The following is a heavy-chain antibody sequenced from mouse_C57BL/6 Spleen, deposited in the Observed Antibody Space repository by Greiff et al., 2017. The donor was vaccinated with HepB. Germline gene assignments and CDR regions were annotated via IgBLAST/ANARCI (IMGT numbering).Heavy chain of an antibody. CDR2: IDPSDSYT. V-gene: IGHV1-69*01. J-gene: IGHJ4*01. Sequence: VQLQQPGAELVMPGASVKLSCKASGYTFTSYWMHWVKQRPGQGLEWIGEIDPSDSYTNYNQKFKGKSTLTVDKSSSTAYMQLSSLTSEDSAVDYCARGRLGYYAMDCWGQGTSVTVSS. CDR1: GYTFTSYW. CDR3: ARGRLGYYAMDC.